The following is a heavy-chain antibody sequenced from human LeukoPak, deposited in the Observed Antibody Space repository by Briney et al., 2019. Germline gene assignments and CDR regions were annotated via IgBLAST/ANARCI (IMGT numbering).Heavy chain of an antibody. V-gene: IGHV3-64*01. Sequence: GGSLRLSCAASGFTFSSYAMHWVRQAPGKGMEYVSAISSNGGSTYYANSVKGRFTISRDNSKNTLYLQMGSLRAEDMAVYYCASFSIAVAGTRGAFDIWGQGTMVTVSS. D-gene: IGHD6-19*01. CDR3: ASFSIAVAGTRGAFDI. CDR2: ISSNGGST. J-gene: IGHJ3*02. CDR1: GFTFSSYA.